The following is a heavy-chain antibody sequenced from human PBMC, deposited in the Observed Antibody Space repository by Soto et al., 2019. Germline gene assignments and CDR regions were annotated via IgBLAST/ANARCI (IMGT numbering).Heavy chain of an antibody. CDR3: ARLSGDHSAFFSYGMDA. CDR1: GFTFDTYW. J-gene: IGHJ6*02. Sequence: GGCLSLSCAAAGFTFDTYWMNWVRQAPGKGPEWLSGINSDGTISSYADSVKGRFTISRDTARNTLSLQMNSLRADDTAVYYCARLSGDHSAFFSYGMDAWGQGTTVTVSS. CDR2: INSDGTIS. D-gene: IGHD2-21*01. V-gene: IGHV3-74*01.